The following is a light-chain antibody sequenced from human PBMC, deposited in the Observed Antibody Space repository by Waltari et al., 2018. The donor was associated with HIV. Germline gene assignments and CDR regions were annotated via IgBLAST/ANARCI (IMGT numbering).Light chain of an antibody. Sequence: IVMTQSPATLSVSPGERATLSCRASQSVNSNLGWYQQKPGQAPRLLIYGASTRATGIPARFSGSGSGTEFTLTISSLQSEDFAVYYCQQYNNWPPFTFGPGTKVDIK. J-gene: IGKJ3*01. CDR2: GAS. CDR1: QSVNSN. CDR3: QQYNNWPPFT. V-gene: IGKV3-15*01.